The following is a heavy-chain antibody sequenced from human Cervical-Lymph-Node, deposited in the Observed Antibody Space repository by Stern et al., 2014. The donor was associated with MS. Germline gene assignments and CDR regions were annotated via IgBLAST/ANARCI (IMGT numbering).Heavy chain of an antibody. Sequence: QLVQSGAEVKKPGASVKVSCKTSGYIFTGYYIHWVRQAPGQGLEWMAWINPNTGGNKYEQKFQGRVTMSRDTSISTAYVELSSLTSDDTAVYYCARDQRGITIFGVVTDYYYLGMDVWGQGTTVTVSS. CDR1: GYIFTGYY. J-gene: IGHJ6*02. CDR3: ARDQRGITIFGVVTDYYYLGMDV. D-gene: IGHD3-3*01. CDR2: INPNTGGN. V-gene: IGHV1-2*02.